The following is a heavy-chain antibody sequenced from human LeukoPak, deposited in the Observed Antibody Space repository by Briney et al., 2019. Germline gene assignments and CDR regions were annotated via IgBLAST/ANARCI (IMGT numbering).Heavy chain of an antibody. CDR1: GFTFSSYA. V-gene: IGHV3-23*01. D-gene: IGHD6-19*01. Sequence: GGSLRLSCAASGFTFSSYAMPWVRQAPGKGLEWVSSIDASGGSPYYADSVKGRFTISIDNSKNSFFLQMNTLSAADTAVYYCAKGSGSGWYGWFAPWGQGTLVTVS. J-gene: IGHJ5*02. CDR2: IDASGGSP. CDR3: AKGSGSGWYGWFAP.